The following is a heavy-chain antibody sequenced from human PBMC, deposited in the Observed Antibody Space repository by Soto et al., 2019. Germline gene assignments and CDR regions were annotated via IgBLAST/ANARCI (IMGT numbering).Heavy chain of an antibody. V-gene: IGHV3-15*01. J-gene: IGHJ4*02. CDR2: IKSKVDSATT. CDR1: GFTFSNAW. Sequence: GGSLRLSCAASGFTFSNAWMSRVRQAPGKGLEWVGRIKSKVDSATTDYAAPVKGRFSISRDDSRNTLYLQMNSLKIEDTAVYYCTTDDPINRNWGQGTLVTVSS. CDR3: TTDDPINRN.